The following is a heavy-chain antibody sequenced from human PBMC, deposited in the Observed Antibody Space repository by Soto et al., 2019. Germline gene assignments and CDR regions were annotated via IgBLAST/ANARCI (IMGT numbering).Heavy chain of an antibody. J-gene: IGHJ4*02. V-gene: IGHV4-30-2*01. Sequence: QLQLQESGSGLVKPSQTLSLTCAVSGGSISSGGYSWSWIRQPPGKGLEWIGYFSHRGSTYFNPSRRNRLTISEDRTQYQFALRLRSGTAADPALYYCASGGQLPDYWGQGALVTVSS. D-gene: IGHD3-10*01. CDR1: GGSISSGGYS. CDR2: FSHRGST. CDR3: ASGGQLPDY.